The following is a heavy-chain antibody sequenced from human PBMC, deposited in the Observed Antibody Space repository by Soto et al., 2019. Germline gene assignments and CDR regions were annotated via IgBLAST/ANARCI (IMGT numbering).Heavy chain of an antibody. J-gene: IGHJ5*01. Sequence: EVQLLESGGGLVQPGGSLRLSCTASGFPFSTYGMAWARQGPGKGLEWISSIIGSGDTTYYADSVKGRFTISRDNSKDTLYLQMNSPRAEDTAVYFCAKGLTNWFDPWGQGTLVTVSS. CDR2: IIGSGDTT. D-gene: IGHD6-19*01. CDR1: GFPFSTYG. CDR3: AKGLTNWFDP. V-gene: IGHV3-23*01.